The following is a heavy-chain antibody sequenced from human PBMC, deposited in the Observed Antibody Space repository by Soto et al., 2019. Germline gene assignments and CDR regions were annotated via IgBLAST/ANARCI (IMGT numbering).Heavy chain of an antibody. CDR3: AKGVGATRFLGTNWFDP. Sequence: GGSLRLSCAASGFTFSSYGMHWVRQAPGKGLEWVAVISYDGSNKYYADSVKGRFTISRDNSKNTLYLQMNSLRAEDTAVYYCAKGVGATRFLGTNWFDPWGQGTLVTVSS. CDR2: ISYDGSNK. D-gene: IGHD1-26*01. J-gene: IGHJ5*02. CDR1: GFTFSSYG. V-gene: IGHV3-30*18.